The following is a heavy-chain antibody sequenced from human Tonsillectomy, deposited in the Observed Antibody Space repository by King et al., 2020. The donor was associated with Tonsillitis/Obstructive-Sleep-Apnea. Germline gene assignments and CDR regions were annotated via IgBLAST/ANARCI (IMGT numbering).Heavy chain of an antibody. Sequence: VQLEESGGDLIQPGGSLRLSCAASGFTVSSKYMSWVRQAPGKGLEWVSVIYIGDSTYYADSVKGRFTISRDNPKSTLYLQMNSLRAEDTAVYYCAGLTGVYYYYMDVWGKGTTVTVSS. CDR1: GFTVSSKY. V-gene: IGHV3-53*01. J-gene: IGHJ6*03. CDR3: AGLTGVYYYYMDV. D-gene: IGHD7-27*01. CDR2: IYIGDST.